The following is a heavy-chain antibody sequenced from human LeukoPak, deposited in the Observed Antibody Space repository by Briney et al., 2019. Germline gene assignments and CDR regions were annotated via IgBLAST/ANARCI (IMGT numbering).Heavy chain of an antibody. D-gene: IGHD2-2*01. CDR1: GGSISSSSYY. Sequence: SGTLSLTCTVSGGSISSSSYYWGWIRQPPGKGLEWIGSIYYSGSTYYNPSLKSRVTISVDTSKNQFSLKLSSVTAADTAVYYCATSRSVVVPPDYYYYYYMDVWGKGTTVTVSS. J-gene: IGHJ6*03. CDR3: ATSRSVVVPPDYYYYYYMDV. V-gene: IGHV4-39*01. CDR2: IYYSGST.